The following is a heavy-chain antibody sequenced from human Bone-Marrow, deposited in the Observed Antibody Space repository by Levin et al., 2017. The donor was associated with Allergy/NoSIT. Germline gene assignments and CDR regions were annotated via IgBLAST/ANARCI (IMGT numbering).Heavy chain of an antibody. CDR3: AKDQRPYDSSGYYPY. J-gene: IGHJ4*02. Sequence: SLKISCAASGFTFDDYAMHWVRQAPGKGLEWVSGISWNSGSIGYADSVKGRFTISRDNAKNSLYLQMNSLRAEDTALYYCAKDQRPYDSSGYYPYWGQGTLVTVSS. CDR1: GFTFDDYA. V-gene: IGHV3-9*01. D-gene: IGHD3-22*01. CDR2: ISWNSGSI.